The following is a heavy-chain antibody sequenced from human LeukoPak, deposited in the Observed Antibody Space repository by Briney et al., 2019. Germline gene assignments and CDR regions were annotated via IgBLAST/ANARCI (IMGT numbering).Heavy chain of an antibody. V-gene: IGHV1-46*01. CDR2: INPSGGST. CDR3: AGDRGYSYGLDY. CDR1: RYTFTSYY. J-gene: IGHJ4*02. D-gene: IGHD5-18*01. Sequence: GASVNVSCKASRYTFTSYYMHGLRQAPGQGLEWMGIINPSGGSTSYAQKFQGRVTMNSDTSTSTVYMEMNSRKSADTSVYYCAGDRGYSYGLDYWGQGTLVTVSS.